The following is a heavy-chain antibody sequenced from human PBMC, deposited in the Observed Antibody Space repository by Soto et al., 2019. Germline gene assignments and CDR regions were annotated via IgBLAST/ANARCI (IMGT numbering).Heavy chain of an antibody. CDR2: IYYSGST. CDR1: GGSVSSGSYY. V-gene: IGHV4-61*01. Sequence: SETLSLTCTVSGGSVSSGSYYWSWIRQPPGKGLEWIGYIYYSGSTNYNPSLKSRVTISRDNSKNTLYLQMYSLRADDTAVYYCAKDGGVGYNYDYFDYWGQGSLVTVSS. J-gene: IGHJ4*02. D-gene: IGHD3-22*01. CDR3: AKDGGVGYNYDYFDY.